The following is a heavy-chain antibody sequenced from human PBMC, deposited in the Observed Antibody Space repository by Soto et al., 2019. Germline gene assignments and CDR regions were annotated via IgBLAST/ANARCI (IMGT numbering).Heavy chain of an antibody. V-gene: IGHV3-30*03. CDR2: ISYDGGLQ. J-gene: IGHJ4*02. CDR3: VSERGYGHASVPYS. CDR1: GFTFTSYG. D-gene: IGHD5-18*01. Sequence: QAHLVESGGGVVQPGRSLRLSCAASGFTFTSYGIHWVRQAPGTRLEWVAVISYDGGLQHYADSVKGRFTISRDNSKNMVLLQMNSLRAEDTAVYYCVSERGYGHASVPYSWGQGTLVSVSS.